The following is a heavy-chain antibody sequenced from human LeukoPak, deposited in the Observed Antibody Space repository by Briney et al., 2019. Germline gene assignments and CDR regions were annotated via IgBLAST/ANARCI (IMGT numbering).Heavy chain of an antibody. J-gene: IGHJ4*02. CDR3: ARDLSRIVGAIAY. CDR1: GYTFTGYY. D-gene: IGHD1-26*01. Sequence: ASVKVSCKASGYTFTGYYMHWVRQAPGQGLEWTGWINPNSGGTNYAQKFQGRVTMTRDTSISTAYMELSRLRSDDTAVYYCARDLSRIVGAIAYWGQGTLVTVSS. CDR2: INPNSGGT. V-gene: IGHV1-2*02.